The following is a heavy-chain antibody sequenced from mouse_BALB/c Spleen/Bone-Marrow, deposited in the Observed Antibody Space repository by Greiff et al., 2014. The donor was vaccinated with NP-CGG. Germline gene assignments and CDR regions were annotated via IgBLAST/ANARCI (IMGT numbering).Heavy chain of an antibody. CDR2: IRSKSNNYGT. CDR1: GFTFNTYA. J-gene: IGHJ1*01. Sequence: EVQLVESGGGLVQPKGSLKLSCAASGFTFNTYAMNWVRQAPGKGLEWVARIRSKSNNYGTNYADSVKDRFTISRDDSQSMLYLQMNNLKTENTAMFYCVRQGDGYYNSYFDVWGAGTTVTVSS. D-gene: IGHD2-3*01. V-gene: IGHV10-1*02. CDR3: VRQGDGYYNSYFDV.